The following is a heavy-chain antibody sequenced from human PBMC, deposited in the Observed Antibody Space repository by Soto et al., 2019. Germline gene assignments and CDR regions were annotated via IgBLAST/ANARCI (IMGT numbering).Heavy chain of an antibody. V-gene: IGHV3-33*01. CDR3: ARAHISSEISMPQTFHH. CDR1: GFIFSNYD. D-gene: IGHD2-2*01. J-gene: IGHJ1*01. Sequence: PGGSLRLSCEASGFIFSNYDMYWVRQGPGKGLEWVALMRSDGSNKYYVDSVKGRFTISRDNSKSMLFLQMDSLRAEDTAVYYCARAHISSEISMPQTFHHWGPGTLVTVSS. CDR2: MRSDGSNK.